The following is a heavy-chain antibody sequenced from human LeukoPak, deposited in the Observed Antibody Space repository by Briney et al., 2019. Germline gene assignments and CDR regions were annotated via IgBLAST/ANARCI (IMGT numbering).Heavy chain of an antibody. J-gene: IGHJ6*04. Sequence: PSETLCLTCTVSGGSISSYYWSWIRQPPGKGLEWIGYIYYSGSTNYNPSLKSRVTISVDTSKNQFSLKLSSVTAADTAVYYCARGRELYLWGGGFGRTGSGLDVWGKGTTVTVSS. CDR2: IYYSGST. CDR3: ARGRELYLWGGGFGRTGSGLDV. V-gene: IGHV4-59*12. CDR1: GGSISSYY. D-gene: IGHD1-26*01.